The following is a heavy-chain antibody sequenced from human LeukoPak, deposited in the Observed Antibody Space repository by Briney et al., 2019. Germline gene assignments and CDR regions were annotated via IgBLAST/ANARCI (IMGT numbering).Heavy chain of an antibody. Sequence: SGPTLVNPTQTLTLTCNFSGFSLNTNGVGVGWIRQPPGKALEWLALINWDADKRYSPSLKSRLTVTKDTSKNQVVLTMTNMDLVDTATYYCARVGFCSSTSCYSGAYYFDYWGQGTLVTVSS. J-gene: IGHJ4*02. CDR1: GFSLNTNGVG. CDR3: ARVGFCSSTSCYSGAYYFDY. CDR2: INWDADK. D-gene: IGHD2-2*02. V-gene: IGHV2-5*02.